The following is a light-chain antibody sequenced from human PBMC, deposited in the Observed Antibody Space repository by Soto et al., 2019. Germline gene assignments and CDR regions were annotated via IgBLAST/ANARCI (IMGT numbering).Light chain of an antibody. CDR2: EVS. Sequence: QSALTQPASVSGSPGQSITICCNGASSDVGNCNCVSWYQQHPGKAPKLMIYEVSNRPSGVSDRFSGSKAGNTASLTISGLQAEDEADYYSSSFTTSSTWVFGGGTKLTVL. CDR1: SSDVGNCNC. V-gene: IGLV2-14*01. J-gene: IGLJ3*02. CDR3: SSFTTSSTWV.